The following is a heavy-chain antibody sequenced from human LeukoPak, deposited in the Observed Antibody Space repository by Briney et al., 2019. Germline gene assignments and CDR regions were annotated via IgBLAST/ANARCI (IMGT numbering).Heavy chain of an antibody. J-gene: IGHJ4*02. V-gene: IGHV3-20*04. Sequence: GGSLRSSCAASGFTFDDYGMSWVRQAPGNGLEWVSGINWNGGSTGYADSVKGRFTISTDNAKNSLYLQMNSLRADYTALYYCARTRKWELLSGRPSDFVYSGQGNLVTVSS. CDR3: ARTRKWELLSGRPSDFVY. CDR1: GFTFDDYG. D-gene: IGHD1-26*01. CDR2: INWNGGST.